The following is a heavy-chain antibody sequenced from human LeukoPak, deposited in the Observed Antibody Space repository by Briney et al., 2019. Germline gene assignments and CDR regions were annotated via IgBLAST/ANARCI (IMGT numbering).Heavy chain of an antibody. CDR1: GYTFTSYG. V-gene: IGHV1-46*01. CDR3: ARDPASGYFDY. D-gene: IGHD1-26*01. J-gene: IGHJ4*02. CDR2: INPSGGST. Sequence: GASVKVSCKASGYTFTSYGISWVRQAPGQGLEWMGIINPSGGSTSYAQKFQGRVTMTRDMSTSTVYMELSSLRSEDTAVYYCARDPASGYFDYWGQGTLVTVSS.